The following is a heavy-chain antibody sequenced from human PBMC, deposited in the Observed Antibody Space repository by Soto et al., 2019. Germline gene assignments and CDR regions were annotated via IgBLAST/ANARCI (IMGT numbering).Heavy chain of an antibody. D-gene: IGHD4-17*01. CDR1: GGSISSYY. J-gene: IGHJ4*02. V-gene: IGHV4-59*01. CDR3: ARVDYGDPYYFDY. Sequence: SETLSLTCTVSGGSISSYYWSWIRQPPGKGLEWIGYIYYSGSTNYNPSLKSRVTISVDTSKNQFSLKLSSVTAADAAVYYCARVDYGDPYYFDYWGQGTLVTVSS. CDR2: IYYSGST.